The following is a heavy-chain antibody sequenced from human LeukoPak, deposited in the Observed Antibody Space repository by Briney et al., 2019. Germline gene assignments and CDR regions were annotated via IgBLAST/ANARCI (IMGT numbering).Heavy chain of an antibody. D-gene: IGHD3-10*01. CDR3: ASSTSYYYGSGSFYGMDV. J-gene: IGHJ6*04. CDR2: ISSSSSYI. CDR1: GFTFSSYS. Sequence: GGSLRLSCAASGFTFSSYSMNWVRQAPGKGLEWVSSISSSSSYIYYADSVKGRFTISRGNAKNSLYLQMNSLRAEDTAVYYCASSTSYYYGSGSFYGMDVWGKGTTVTVSS. V-gene: IGHV3-21*01.